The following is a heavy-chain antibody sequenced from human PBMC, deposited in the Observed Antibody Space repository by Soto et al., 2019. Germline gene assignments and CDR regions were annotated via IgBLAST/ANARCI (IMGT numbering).Heavy chain of an antibody. CDR2: ISGSGDST. CDR3: ARRGSGSYYDY. J-gene: IGHJ4*02. CDR1: RFTFSSYA. V-gene: IGHV3-23*01. D-gene: IGHD1-26*01. Sequence: EVQLLESGGGLEQPGGSLRLSCAASRFTFSSYAMNWVRQAPGKGLEWVSVISGSGDSTYYADSVKGRFTISRDNSKNTLYLQMNSLRAEDTAVYYCARRGSGSYYDYWGQGTLVTVSS.